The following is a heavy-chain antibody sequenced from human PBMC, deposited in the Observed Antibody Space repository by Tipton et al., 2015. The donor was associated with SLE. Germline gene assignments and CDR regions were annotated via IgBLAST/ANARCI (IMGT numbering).Heavy chain of an antibody. J-gene: IGHJ6*03. V-gene: IGHV4-59*01. CDR2: IYYSGST. CDR3: ARSIAARRTTNYYMDV. CDR1: GGSISSYY. D-gene: IGHD6-6*01. Sequence: LRLSCTVSGGSISSYYWSWIRQPPGKGLEWIGYIYYSGSTNYNPSLKSRVTISVDTSKNQFSLKLSSVTAADTAVYYCARSIAARRTTNYYMDVWCKGTTGTVSS.